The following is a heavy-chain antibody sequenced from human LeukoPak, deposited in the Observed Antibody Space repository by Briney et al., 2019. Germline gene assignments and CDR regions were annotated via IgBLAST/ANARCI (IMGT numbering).Heavy chain of an antibody. CDR1: GGSFSGYY. CDR2: INHSGST. J-gene: IGHJ4*02. V-gene: IGHV4-34*01. D-gene: IGHD3-10*01. Sequence: SETLSLTCAVYGGSFSGYYWSWIRQPPGKGLEWIGEINHSGSTNHNPSLKSRVTISVDTSKNQFSLKLSSVTAADTAVYYCARGVSYYGSGSYYNWIDYWGQGTLVTVSS. CDR3: ARGVSYYGSGSYYNWIDY.